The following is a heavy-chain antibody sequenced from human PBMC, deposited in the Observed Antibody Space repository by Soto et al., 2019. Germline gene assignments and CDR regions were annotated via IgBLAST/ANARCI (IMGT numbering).Heavy chain of an antibody. CDR1: GYTFTGFY. CDR2: INPSGGST. D-gene: IGHD6-19*01. V-gene: IGHV1-46*01. Sequence: ASVKVSCKASGYTFTGFYIQWVRKAPGQGLEWMGTINPSGGSTSYAQRFQGRVTMTRDTSTSTVYMQLSSLRSEDTALYYCARGDSNGWYFDYWGQGTLVTVSS. CDR3: ARGDSNGWYFDY. J-gene: IGHJ4*02.